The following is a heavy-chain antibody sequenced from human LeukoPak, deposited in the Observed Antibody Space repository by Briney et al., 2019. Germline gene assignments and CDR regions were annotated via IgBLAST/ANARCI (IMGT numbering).Heavy chain of an antibody. Sequence: PSETLSLTCIVSGGSISSSRDYWAWIRRPPGKGLEWIANIYYSGSTYYSPSLKSRVTISIDTSKSQFSLKLSSVTAADTAVYYCARRRFVRGPDVVNPLDYWGQGTLVTVSS. D-gene: IGHD2-8*01. V-gene: IGHV4-39*01. CDR3: ARRRFVRGPDVVNPLDY. CDR2: IYYSGST. J-gene: IGHJ4*02. CDR1: GGSISSSRDY.